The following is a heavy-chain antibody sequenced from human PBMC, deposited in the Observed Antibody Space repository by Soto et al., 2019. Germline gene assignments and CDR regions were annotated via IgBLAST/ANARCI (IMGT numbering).Heavy chain of an antibody. Sequence: QVQLQESGPGLVKPSETLSLTCTVSGDYISSYYWSWIRQPPGKGLEWIAYIYYSGNTNYNPSLTSRFTISVATSTTQFSLNLSSVPAADTAVYYCPRSRSGCTWHSWGQATLVTVSS. V-gene: IGHV4-59*01. CDR1: GDYISSYY. CDR2: IYYSGNT. J-gene: IGHJ4*02. D-gene: IGHD6-19*01. CDR3: PRSRSGCTWHS.